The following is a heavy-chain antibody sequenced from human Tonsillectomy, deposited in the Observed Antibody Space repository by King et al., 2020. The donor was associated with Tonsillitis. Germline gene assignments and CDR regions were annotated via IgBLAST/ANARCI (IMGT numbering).Heavy chain of an antibody. V-gene: IGHV1-18*01. D-gene: IGHD2-21*02. CDR3: GRIYCGGDCYSGPWDY. J-gene: IGHJ4*02. CDR1: GYTFTDYG. Sequence: QLVQSGAEVKKPGASVKVSCKASGYTFTDYGVSWVRQAPGHGLEWMGWISTYNGNTNYAQKLQGRVTMTTDTSTSTAYMELRSLRSDDTAVYYCGRIYCGGDCYSGPWDYWGQGTLVTVSS. CDR2: ISTYNGNT.